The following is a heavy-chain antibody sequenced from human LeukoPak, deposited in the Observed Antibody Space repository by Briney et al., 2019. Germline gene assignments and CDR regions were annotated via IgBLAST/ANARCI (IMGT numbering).Heavy chain of an antibody. CDR2: IYHSGST. D-gene: IGHD4-23*01. V-gene: IGHV4-38-2*01. CDR1: GYSISSGYY. CDR3: ARTTVVAPPGY. J-gene: IGHJ4*02. Sequence: SETLSLTCAVSGYSISSGYYWGWIRQPPGKGLEWIGSIYHSGSTYYNPSLKSRVTISVDTSKNQFSLKLSSVTAADTAVYYCARTTVVAPPGYWGQGTLVTVSS.